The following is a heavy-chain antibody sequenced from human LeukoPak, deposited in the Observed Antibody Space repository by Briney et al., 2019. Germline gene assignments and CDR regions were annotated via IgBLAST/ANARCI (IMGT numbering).Heavy chain of an antibody. D-gene: IGHD3-3*01. J-gene: IGHJ4*02. CDR3: ARSYYDFWSGYTALGY. CDR2: ISGSGDST. Sequence: PGGSLRLSCAASGFTFSTYAVNWVRQAPGKGLEWVSTISGSGDSTYYADSVKGRFTISRDNSRNTLYLQMNSLRAEDTAVYYCARSYYDFWSGYTALGYWGQGTLVTVSS. CDR1: GFTFSTYA. V-gene: IGHV3-23*01.